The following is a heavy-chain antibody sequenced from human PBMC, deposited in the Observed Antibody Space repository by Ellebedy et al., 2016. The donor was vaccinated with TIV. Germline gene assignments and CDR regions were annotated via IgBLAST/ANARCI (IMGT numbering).Heavy chain of an antibody. D-gene: IGHD1-14*01. Sequence: PGGSLRLSCAASGFTFSSFAMSWVRQAPGKGLEWVSGLSDSTYYADSVKGRFTISRDNSKNTLYLQMNSLRAEDTAIYYCAKGRSGTYIHHAFDFWGQGTLVTVSS. J-gene: IGHJ4*02. CDR2: LSDST. V-gene: IGHV3-23*01. CDR1: GFTFSSFA. CDR3: AKGRSGTYIHHAFDF.